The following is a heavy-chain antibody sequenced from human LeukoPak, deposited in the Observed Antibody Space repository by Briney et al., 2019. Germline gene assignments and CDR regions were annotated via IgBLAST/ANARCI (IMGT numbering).Heavy chain of an antibody. J-gene: IGHJ1*01. CDR3: VSKPRH. Sequence: SETLSLTCAVSGYSISSGYYWGWIRQPPGKGLEWIGSIYHSGSTYYNPSLKSRVTISVDTSKNQFSLKLSSVTAADTAVYYCVSKPRHWGQGTLVTVSS. CDR2: IYHSGST. V-gene: IGHV4-38-2*01. CDR1: GYSISSGYY.